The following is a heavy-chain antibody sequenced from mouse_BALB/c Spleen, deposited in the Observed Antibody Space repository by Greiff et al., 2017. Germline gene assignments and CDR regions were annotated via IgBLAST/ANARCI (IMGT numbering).Heavy chain of an antibody. Sequence: VQLQQSGAELVRSGASVKLSCTASGFNIKDYYMHWVKQRPEQGLEWIGWIDPENGDTNYNGKFKGKATLTADKSSSTAYMQLSSLTSEDSAVYFCARADVDYWGQGTTLTVSS. CDR2: IDPENGDT. V-gene: IGHV14-4*02. CDR1: GFNIKDYY. CDR3: ARADVDY. J-gene: IGHJ2*01.